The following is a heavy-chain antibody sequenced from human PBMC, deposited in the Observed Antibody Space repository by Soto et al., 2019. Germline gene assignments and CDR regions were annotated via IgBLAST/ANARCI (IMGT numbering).Heavy chain of an antibody. CDR1: GFTFSSYA. V-gene: IGHV3-30-3*01. J-gene: IGHJ4*02. D-gene: IGHD4-17*01. Sequence: QVQLVESGGGVVQPGGSLRLSCAASGFTFSSYAMHWVRQAPGKGLEWVAVISYDGSNKYYADSVKGRFTISRDNSKNTLFLQMNSLRAEDTAVYYCARVGRLHYFDYWGQGTLVTVSS. CDR2: ISYDGSNK. CDR3: ARVGRLHYFDY.